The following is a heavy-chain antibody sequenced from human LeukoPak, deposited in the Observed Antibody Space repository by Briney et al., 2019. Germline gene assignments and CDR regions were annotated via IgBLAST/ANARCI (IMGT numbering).Heavy chain of an antibody. CDR1: GYTFTGYF. CDR2: INPDSGGT. CDR3: ARDSVSGYNGNWFDP. V-gene: IGHV1-2*02. D-gene: IGHD1-26*01. Sequence: AAVKVSCKASGYTFTGYFVHWVRQAPGQGLEWMGWINPDSGGTNFAQKFQGRVTMTRDTSISTAYMELSRLKSDDTAVYFCARDSVSGYNGNWFDPWGQGTPVTVSS. J-gene: IGHJ5*02.